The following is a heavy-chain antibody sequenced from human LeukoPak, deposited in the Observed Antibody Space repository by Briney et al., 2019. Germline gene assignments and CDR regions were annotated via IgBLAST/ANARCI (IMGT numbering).Heavy chain of an antibody. J-gene: IGHJ4*02. V-gene: IGHV4-61*08. CDR3: ARHEGPGSHPFDY. Sequence: SETLSLTCTVSGGSISSGDYYWSWIRQPPGKGLEWIGYIYYSGTTIYNPSLKSRLTISVDTSKNQFSLRLNSVTAADTAVYYCARHEGPGSHPFDYWGQGTLVTVSS. CDR2: IYYSGTT. CDR1: GGSISSGDYY. D-gene: IGHD3-10*01.